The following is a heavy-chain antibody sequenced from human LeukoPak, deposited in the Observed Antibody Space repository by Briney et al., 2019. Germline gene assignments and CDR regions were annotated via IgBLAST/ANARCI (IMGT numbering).Heavy chain of an antibody. V-gene: IGHV4-59*01. CDR3: ARESGTLYAFDI. CDR1: GFSISSYY. J-gene: IGHJ3*02. CDR2: IYDSGST. D-gene: IGHD1-26*01. Sequence: SETLSLTCTVSGFSISSYYWSWIRQPPGKGLEWIGYIYDSGSTNYSPSLKSRVTMSVDTSKNQFSLKLSSVTAADTAVYYCARESGTLYAFDIWGQGTMVTVSS.